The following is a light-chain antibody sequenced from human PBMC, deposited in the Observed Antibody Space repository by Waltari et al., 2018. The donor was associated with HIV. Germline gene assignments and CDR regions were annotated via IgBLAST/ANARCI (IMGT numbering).Light chain of an antibody. CDR3: QSPDTIDTYWV. CDR1: ALAKQH. V-gene: IGLV3-25*03. J-gene: IGLJ3*02. CDR2: KDA. Sequence: SFALTQPPWVSVSPGQTARITCSGDALAKQHAYWYQHKPGQAPILVIYKDAERPSGIPKRFSGSSLGTTVTLTISEVQAGDEADYYCQSPDTIDTYWVFGGGTKLTVL.